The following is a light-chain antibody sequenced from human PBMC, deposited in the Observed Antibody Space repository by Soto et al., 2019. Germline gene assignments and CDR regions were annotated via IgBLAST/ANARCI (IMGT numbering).Light chain of an antibody. CDR3: AAWDDSLNGFYV. V-gene: IGLV1-44*01. CDR1: RSNIGSNT. Sequence: QSVLTQPPSASGTPGQRVTISCSGSRSNIGSNTVNWYQQLPGSAPTLLIYSNNQRPSGVPDRFSGSKSGTSASLAISGRRSEDEAAYYCAAWDDSLNGFYVFGTGTKLTVL. J-gene: IGLJ1*01. CDR2: SNN.